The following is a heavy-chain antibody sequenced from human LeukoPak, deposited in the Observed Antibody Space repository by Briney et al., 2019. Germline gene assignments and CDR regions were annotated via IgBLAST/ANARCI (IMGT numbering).Heavy chain of an antibody. D-gene: IGHD3-22*01. CDR2: ISSSSSTI. J-gene: IGHJ3*02. CDR1: GFTFSSYS. V-gene: IGHV3-48*04. CDR3: ARATHYYDSSGYDAFDI. Sequence: GGSLRLSCAASGFTFSSYSMNWVRQAPGKGLEWVSYISSSSSTIYYADSVKGRFTISRDNAKNSLYLQMNSLRAEDTAVYYCARATHYYDSSGYDAFDIWGQGTMVTVSS.